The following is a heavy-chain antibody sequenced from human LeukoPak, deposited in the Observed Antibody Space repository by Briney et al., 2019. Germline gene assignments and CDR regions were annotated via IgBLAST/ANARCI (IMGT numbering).Heavy chain of an antibody. D-gene: IGHD3-22*01. CDR2: ISGSGGST. V-gene: IGHV3-23*01. CDR3: AKVEEVVVVISSFDY. J-gene: IGHJ4*02. CDR1: GFTVSSNY. Sequence: PGGSLRLSCAASGFTVSSNYMSWVRQAPGKGLEWVSAISGSGGSTYYADSVKGRFTISRDNSKNTLYLQMNSLRAEDTAVYYCAKVEEVVVVISSFDYWGQGTLVTVSS.